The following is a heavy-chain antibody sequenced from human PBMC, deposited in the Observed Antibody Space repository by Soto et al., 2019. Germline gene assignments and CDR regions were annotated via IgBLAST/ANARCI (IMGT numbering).Heavy chain of an antibody. Sequence: GGSLRLSCAASGFTFSSYGMHWVRQAPGKGLEWVAVISYDGSNKYYADSVKGRFTISRDNSKNTLYLQMSSLRAEDTAVYYCAKILSRYFDWPTQYYFDYWGQGTLVTVSS. D-gene: IGHD3-9*01. CDR3: AKILSRYFDWPTQYYFDY. V-gene: IGHV3-30*18. CDR2: ISYDGSNK. CDR1: GFTFSSYG. J-gene: IGHJ4*02.